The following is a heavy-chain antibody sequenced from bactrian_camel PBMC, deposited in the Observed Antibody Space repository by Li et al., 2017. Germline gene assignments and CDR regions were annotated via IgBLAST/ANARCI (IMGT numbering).Heavy chain of an antibody. V-gene: IGHV3S1*01. D-gene: IGHD5*01. CDR1: GFTFSNYW. J-gene: IGHJ4*01. CDR2: IDGGGEIR. Sequence: HVQLVESGGGLVQPGGSLRLSCAASGFTFSNYWMYWVRQAPEKGLEWVSSIDGGGEIRDISDAVKGRFTISRDNDKNTMSLQMNSLQTDDTAVYYCAACPFPGQTTAWHYEGQGTQVTVS.